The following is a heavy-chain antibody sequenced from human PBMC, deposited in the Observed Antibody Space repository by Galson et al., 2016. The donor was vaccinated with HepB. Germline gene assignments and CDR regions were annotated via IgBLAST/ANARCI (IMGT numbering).Heavy chain of an antibody. CDR1: GFTFNSYW. Sequence: SLRLSCAASGFTFNSYWMNWVRQAPGKGLEWVAHIKQDGREKYYLDSVRGRFTISRDNAKNSLYLTMNSLRAEDTAVYYCARDGRYFDWLLSPIFDSWGQGTLVTVSS. D-gene: IGHD3-9*01. J-gene: IGHJ4*02. V-gene: IGHV3-7*03. CDR2: IKQDGREK. CDR3: ARDGRYFDWLLSPIFDS.